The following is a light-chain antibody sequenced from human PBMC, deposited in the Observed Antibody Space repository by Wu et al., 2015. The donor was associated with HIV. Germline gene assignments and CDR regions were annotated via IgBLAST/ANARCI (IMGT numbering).Light chain of an antibody. CDR2: TAS. V-gene: IGKV1-6*01. CDR3: LQDYNFPWT. Sequence: AIQMTQSPSSLSASIGDRVTITCRANQGIRNELVWYQQQPGKAPKLLIYTASTLQTGVPSRFSGSGYGTYFTLTISGLQPEDFATYYCLQDYNFPWTFGQGTRVEIK. J-gene: IGKJ1*01. CDR1: QGIRNE.